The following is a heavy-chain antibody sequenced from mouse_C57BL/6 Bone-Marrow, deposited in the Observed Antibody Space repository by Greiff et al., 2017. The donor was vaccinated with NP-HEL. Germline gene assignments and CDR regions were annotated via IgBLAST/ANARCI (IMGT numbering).Heavy chain of an antibody. CDR2: IYPGDGDT. J-gene: IGHJ3*01. CDR1: GYAFSSSW. V-gene: IGHV1-82*01. CDR3: ARWWLLPAWFAY. Sequence: QVTLKVSGPELVKPGASVKISCKASGYAFSSSWMNWVKQRPGKGLEWIGRIYPGDGDTNYNGKFKGKATLTADKSSSTAYMQLSSLTSEDSAVYFCARWWLLPAWFAYWGQGTLVTVSA. D-gene: IGHD2-3*01.